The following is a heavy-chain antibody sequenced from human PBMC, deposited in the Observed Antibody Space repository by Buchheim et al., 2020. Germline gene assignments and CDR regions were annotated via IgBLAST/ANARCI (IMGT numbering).Heavy chain of an antibody. V-gene: IGHV3-30*18. CDR3: AKDVTREWYYGMDV. CDR2: ISSDGSNK. D-gene: IGHD3-3*01. CDR1: GFTFSSYG. Sequence: QVQLVESGGGVVQPGRSLRLSCAASGFTFSSYGMHWVRQAPGKGLEWVAVISSDGSNKYYADSVKGRFTISRDNSKHTLYLQMNSLRAEDTAVYYCAKDVTREWYYGMDVWGQGTT. J-gene: IGHJ6*02.